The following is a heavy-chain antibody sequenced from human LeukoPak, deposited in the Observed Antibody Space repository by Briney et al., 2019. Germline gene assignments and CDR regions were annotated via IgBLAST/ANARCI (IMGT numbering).Heavy chain of an antibody. CDR2: INSDGSST. Sequence: PGGSLRLSCAASGFTFSSYSMNWVRQAPGKGLVWVSRINSDGSSTSYADSVKGRFTISRDNAKNTLYLQMNSLRAEDTAVYYCARDRGSGSQVAPSNWFDPWGQGTLVTVSS. CDR3: ARDRGSGSQVAPSNWFDP. J-gene: IGHJ5*02. D-gene: IGHD3-10*01. V-gene: IGHV3-74*01. CDR1: GFTFSSYS.